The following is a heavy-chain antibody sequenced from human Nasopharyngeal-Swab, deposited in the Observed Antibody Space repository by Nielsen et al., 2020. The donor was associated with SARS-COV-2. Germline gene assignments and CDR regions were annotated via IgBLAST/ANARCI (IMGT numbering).Heavy chain of an antibody. CDR2: ISFDGNNK. J-gene: IGHJ4*02. D-gene: IGHD6-13*01. CDR3: ARDGAPIGEGSDSWTGFDY. Sequence: GGSLSLSCAASGFTFSSYAMYWVRQAPGKGLEWVAVISFDGNNKYYADSVKGRFTISRDNSKNTLYLQMNSLRSEDTALYYCARDGAPIGEGSDSWTGFDYWGQGTLVTVSS. CDR1: GFTFSSYA. V-gene: IGHV3-30-3*01.